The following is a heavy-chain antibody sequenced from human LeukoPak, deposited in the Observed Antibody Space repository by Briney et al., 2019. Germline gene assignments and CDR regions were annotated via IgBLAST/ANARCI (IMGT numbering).Heavy chain of an antibody. CDR3: VKDLTSAAPGDY. Sequence: PGGSLRLSCSASGFTFSSYAMHWVRQAPGKGLEYVSAISGNGGSTYYAASVKGRFTISRDNSRNTLYLQMSSLRGEDTAVYYCVKDLTSAAPGDYWGQGTLVTVSS. V-gene: IGHV3-64D*06. CDR1: GFTFSSYA. D-gene: IGHD2-2*01. J-gene: IGHJ4*02. CDR2: ISGNGGST.